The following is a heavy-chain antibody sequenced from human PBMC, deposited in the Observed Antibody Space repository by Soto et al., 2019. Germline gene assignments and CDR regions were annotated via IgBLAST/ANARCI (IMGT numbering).Heavy chain of an antibody. CDR3: ARTSGYAPYWYFDL. D-gene: IGHD3-22*01. J-gene: IGHJ2*01. V-gene: IGHV4-59*08. CDR2: IYYSGST. Sequence: QVQLQESGPGLVKPSETLSLTCTVSGGSISSYYWSWIRQPPGKGLEWIGYIYYSGSTNYNPSLTSRVTISVDTSKNQFSLKLSSVTAADTAVYYCARTSGYAPYWYFDLWGRGTLVTVSS. CDR1: GGSISSYY.